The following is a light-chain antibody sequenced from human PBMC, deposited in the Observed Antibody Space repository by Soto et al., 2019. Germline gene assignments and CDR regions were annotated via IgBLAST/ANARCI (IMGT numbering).Light chain of an antibody. CDR2: DVY. Sequence: QSALTQPASVSGSPGQSIAISCIGVRTDGDGHDYVSWYQQHPGQAPQLIIYDVYNRPSGVSDRFSGSKSGNTASLVISGLQADDEADYYCSPYTDSSPVYVFGAGTKVTVL. CDR3: SPYTDSSPVYV. CDR1: RTDGDGHDY. J-gene: IGLJ1*01. V-gene: IGLV2-14*03.